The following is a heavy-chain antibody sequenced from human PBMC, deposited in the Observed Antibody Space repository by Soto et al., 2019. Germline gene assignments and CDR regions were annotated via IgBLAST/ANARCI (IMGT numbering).Heavy chain of an antibody. CDR2: ISGSGGST. D-gene: IGHD6-19*01. CDR3: AKGVEQWLVQNWFDP. Sequence: GGSLRLSCAASGFTFSSYAMSWVRQAPGKGLEWVSAISGSGGSTYYADSVKGRFTISRDNSKNTLYLQMNSLRAEDTAVYYCAKGVEQWLVQNWFDPWGQGALVTVSS. V-gene: IGHV3-23*01. CDR1: GFTFSSYA. J-gene: IGHJ5*02.